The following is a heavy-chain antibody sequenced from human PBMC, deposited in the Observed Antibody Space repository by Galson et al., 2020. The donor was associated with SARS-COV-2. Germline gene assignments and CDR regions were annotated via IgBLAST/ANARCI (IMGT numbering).Heavy chain of an antibody. J-gene: IGHJ6*02. Sequence: GGSLRLSCAVSGFTFSLYGMTWVRQAPGKGLEWVSSISTSSHYIYYADSVEGRFTISRDNAKNSLYLQMNSLRAEDSAVYYCERDTSWAMFGMDVWGQGTTVTVSS. CDR2: ISTSSHYI. CDR3: ERDTSWAMFGMDV. D-gene: IGHD1-26*01. V-gene: IGHV3-21*06. CDR1: GFTFSLYG.